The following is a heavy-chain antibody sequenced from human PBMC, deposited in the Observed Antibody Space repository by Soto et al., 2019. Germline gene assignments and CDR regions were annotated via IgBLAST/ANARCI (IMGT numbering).Heavy chain of an antibody. Sequence: SETLSLTCSVSGDSISSTGFYWSWIRQLPGKALEWIGYVHYTGSTSYNPSLKSRLAISLDASKNQFSLSLSSVTSADTAVYYCARDHRSLGDYYGIDVWGQGTTVTVS. CDR2: VHYTGST. J-gene: IGHJ6*02. D-gene: IGHD3-10*01. CDR3: ARDHRSLGDYYGIDV. V-gene: IGHV4-31*03. CDR1: GDSISSTGFY.